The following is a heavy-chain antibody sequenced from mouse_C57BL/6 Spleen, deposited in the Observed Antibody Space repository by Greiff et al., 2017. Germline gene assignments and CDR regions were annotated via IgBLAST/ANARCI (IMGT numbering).Heavy chain of an antibody. Sequence: EVKLMESGGDLVKPGGSLKLSCAASGFTFSSYGMSWVRQTPDKRLEWVATISSGGSYTYYPDSVKGRFTISRDNAKNTLYLQMSSLKSEDTAMYYWARHDYGRGAYAMDYWGQGTSVTVSS. J-gene: IGHJ4*01. D-gene: IGHD2-4*01. CDR1: GFTFSSYG. CDR3: ARHDYGRGAYAMDY. CDR2: ISSGGSYT. V-gene: IGHV5-6*01.